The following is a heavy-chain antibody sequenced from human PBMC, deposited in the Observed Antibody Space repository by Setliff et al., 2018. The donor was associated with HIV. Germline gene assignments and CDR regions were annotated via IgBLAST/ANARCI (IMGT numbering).Heavy chain of an antibody. D-gene: IGHD4-17*01. Sequence: SVKVSCKASGDTFSSYAISWVRQAPGQGLEWMGGIIPFLTITNHAQKFQGRLTITADESTSTAYMELSSLRSEDTAVYFCAKDDYGDYGSSYYFGMDVWGQGTTVTVSS. CDR2: IIPFLTIT. V-gene: IGHV1-69*10. CDR3: AKDDYGDYGSSYYFGMDV. J-gene: IGHJ6*02. CDR1: GDTFSSYA.